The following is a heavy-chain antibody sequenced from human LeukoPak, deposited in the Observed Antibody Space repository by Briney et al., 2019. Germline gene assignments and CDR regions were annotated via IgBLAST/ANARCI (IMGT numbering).Heavy chain of an antibody. Sequence: SETLSLTCTVSGGSISSYYWSWIRQPPGKGLEWIGYIYYSGSTNYNPSLKSRVTISVDTSKNQFSLKLSSVTAADTAVYYCARDNFKDRSIYGGNADAFDIWGQGTMVTVSS. CDR3: ARDNFKDRSIYGGNADAFDI. CDR1: GGSISSYY. CDR2: IYYSGST. J-gene: IGHJ3*02. D-gene: IGHD4-23*01. V-gene: IGHV4-59*12.